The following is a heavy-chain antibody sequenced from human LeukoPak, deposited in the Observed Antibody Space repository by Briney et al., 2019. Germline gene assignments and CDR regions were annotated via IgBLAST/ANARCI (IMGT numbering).Heavy chain of an antibody. Sequence: DSVKVSCKASGYTFTSYDINWVRQATGQGLEWMGWMNPNSGNTGYAQKFQGRVTITRNTSISTAYMELSSLRSEDTAVYYCARAGQRWLQSGNSFDYWGQGTLVTVSS. J-gene: IGHJ4*02. CDR2: MNPNSGNT. CDR1: GYTFTSYD. D-gene: IGHD5-24*01. V-gene: IGHV1-8*03. CDR3: ARAGQRWLQSGNSFDY.